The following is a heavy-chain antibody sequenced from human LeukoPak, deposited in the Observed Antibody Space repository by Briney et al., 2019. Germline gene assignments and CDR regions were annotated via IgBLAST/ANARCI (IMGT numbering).Heavy chain of an antibody. V-gene: IGHV4-39*02. CDR2: IYYTGDT. CDR1: GGSITSNSYY. Sequence: SETLSLTCTVSGGSITSNSYYWGWIRQPPGKGLEWIGSIYYTGDTYYNPSLKRRVTISVDTSKNHFSLKLSSVTAADTAVYYCASRITMYPDYWGQGTLVTVSS. J-gene: IGHJ4*02. CDR3: ASRITMYPDY. D-gene: IGHD3-10*02.